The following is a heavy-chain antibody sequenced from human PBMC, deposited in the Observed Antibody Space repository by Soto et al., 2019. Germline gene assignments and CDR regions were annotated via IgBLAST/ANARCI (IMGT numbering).Heavy chain of an antibody. CDR1: GGTFSSYA. CDR3: ARGPTYYYYGLDV. V-gene: IGHV1-69*01. CDR2: IIPIFGT. Sequence: QVLLEQSGAEVKKPGSSVKVSCKAPGGTFSSYALTWVRQAPGLGLEWMGGIIPIFGTKYAERYQGRLTIIADESTSTAYMELSSLRSEDTAVYYCARGPTYYYYGLDVWGQGTTVTVSS. J-gene: IGHJ6*02.